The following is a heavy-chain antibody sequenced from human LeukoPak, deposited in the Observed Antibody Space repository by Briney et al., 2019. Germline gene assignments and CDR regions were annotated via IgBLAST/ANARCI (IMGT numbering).Heavy chain of an antibody. V-gene: IGHV3-9*01. J-gene: IGHJ4*02. D-gene: IGHD4-11*01. CDR1: GFTFDDYA. Sequence: PGGSLRLSCAASGFTFDDYAMHWVRQAPGKGLERVSGISWNSGSIGYADSVKGRFTISRDNAKNSLYLQMNSLRADDTAVYYCARGGQLTRVEYYFDYWGQGTLVTVSS. CDR2: ISWNSGSI. CDR3: ARGGQLTRVEYYFDY.